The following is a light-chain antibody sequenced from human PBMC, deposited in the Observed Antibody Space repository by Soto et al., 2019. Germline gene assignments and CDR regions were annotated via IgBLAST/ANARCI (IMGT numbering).Light chain of an antibody. J-gene: IGKJ4*01. CDR2: GAS. CDR1: QSVSSN. Sequence: EILMTQSPATLSVSPGEEATLSCRASQSVSSNLAWYQQKPGQAPRLLMFGASTRATNIPARFSGSGSGTEFTLTISSLQSEDFAVYYCQQYFNWPPLTFGGGTKVDIK. CDR3: QQYFNWPPLT. V-gene: IGKV3-15*01.